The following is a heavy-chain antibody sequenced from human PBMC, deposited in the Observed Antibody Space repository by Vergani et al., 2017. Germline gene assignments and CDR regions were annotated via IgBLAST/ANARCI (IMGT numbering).Heavy chain of an antibody. CDR3: ARQAHNYDGRGYYHFDY. Sequence: EVQLVQSGAEVKKPGESLKISSKGSGYSFTTYWIGWVRQMPGKGLEWMGIIYPGDSDIRYSPSFQGQVTISVDKSISTAYLQWSSLRASDTAMYYCARQAHNYDGRGYYHFDYWGQEPWSPSPQ. J-gene: IGHJ4*01. D-gene: IGHD3-22*01. CDR1: GYSFTTYW. V-gene: IGHV5-51*01. CDR2: IYPGDSDI.